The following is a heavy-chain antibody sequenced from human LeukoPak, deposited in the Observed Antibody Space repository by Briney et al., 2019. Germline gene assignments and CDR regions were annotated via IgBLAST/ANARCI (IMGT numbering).Heavy chain of an antibody. D-gene: IGHD6-19*01. CDR1: GFTFSSYW. V-gene: IGHV3-7*01. CDR3: ARVYSSGWGPVNPFDY. J-gene: IGHJ4*02. CDR2: IKQDGSEK. Sequence: GGSLRLSCAASGFTFSSYWMSWVRQAPGKGLEWVANIKQDGSEKYYVDSVKGRLTISRDNAKNSLYLQMNSLRAEDTAVYYCARVYSSGWGPVNPFDYWGQGTLVTVSS.